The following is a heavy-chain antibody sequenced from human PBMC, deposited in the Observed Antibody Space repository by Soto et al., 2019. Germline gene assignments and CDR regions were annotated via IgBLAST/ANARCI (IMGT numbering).Heavy chain of an antibody. CDR2: INSDGSST. CDR1: GFTFSSYW. V-gene: IGHV3-74*01. Sequence: VQLVESGGGLVQPGGSLRLSCAASGFTFSSYWMHWVRQAPGKGLVWVSRINSDGSSTSYADSVKGRFTISRDNAKNTLYLQMNSLRAEDTAVYYCARHVVVIATPYSDWYFDLWGRGTLVTVSS. J-gene: IGHJ2*01. D-gene: IGHD2-21*01. CDR3: ARHVVVIATPYSDWYFDL.